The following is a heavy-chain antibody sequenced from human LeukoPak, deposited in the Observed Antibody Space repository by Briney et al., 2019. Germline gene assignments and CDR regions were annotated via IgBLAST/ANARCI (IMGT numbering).Heavy chain of an antibody. Sequence: PGGSLRLSCAASGFTFSSYSMNWVRQAPGKGLEWVANIKQDGSKQYYLDSVKGRFTISRDNAKNSLYLQMNSLRAEDTAVYYCARGQYSSGYWGQGTLVTVSS. V-gene: IGHV3-7*01. J-gene: IGHJ4*02. CDR2: IKQDGSKQ. CDR3: ARGQYSSGY. D-gene: IGHD5-18*01. CDR1: GFTFSSYS.